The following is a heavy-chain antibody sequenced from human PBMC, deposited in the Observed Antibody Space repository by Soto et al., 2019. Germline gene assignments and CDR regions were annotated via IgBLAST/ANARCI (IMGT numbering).Heavy chain of an antibody. Sequence: EVQLVESGGGLVQPGGSLRLSCAASGFTFTTYSMNWVRQAPGKGLEWVLYISSSNSTTYYADSVKGRFTIPRDNAKNSLYLQMNSLRDEDTAVYYCARDAGSWGYWGQGTLVTVSS. CDR2: ISSSNSTT. CDR3: ARDAGSWGY. D-gene: IGHD3-10*01. V-gene: IGHV3-48*02. CDR1: GFTFTTYS. J-gene: IGHJ4*02.